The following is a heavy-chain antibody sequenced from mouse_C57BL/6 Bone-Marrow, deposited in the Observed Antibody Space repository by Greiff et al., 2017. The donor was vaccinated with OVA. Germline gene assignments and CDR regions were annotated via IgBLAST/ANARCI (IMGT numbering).Heavy chain of an antibody. CDR3: TRLLDAMDY. V-gene: IGHV5-9-1*02. CDR1: GFTFSSYA. D-gene: IGHD2-1*01. J-gene: IGHJ4*01. Sequence: DVKLQESGDGLVKPGGSLKLSCAASGFTFSSYAMSWVRQTPEKRLEWVAYISSGGDYIYYADTVKGRITISRDNARNTLYLQMSSLKSEDTAMYYCTRLLDAMDYWGQGTSVTVSS. CDR2: ISSGGDYI.